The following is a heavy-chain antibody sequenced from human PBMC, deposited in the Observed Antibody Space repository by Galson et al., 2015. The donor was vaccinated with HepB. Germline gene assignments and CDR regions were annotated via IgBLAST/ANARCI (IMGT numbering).Heavy chain of an antibody. CDR3: ARDARGSHTPGGFDY. V-gene: IGHV3-30*04. D-gene: IGHD1-26*01. CDR2: ISYDGSNK. CDR1: GFTFSSYA. J-gene: IGHJ4*02. Sequence: SLRLSCAASGFTFSSYAMHWVRQAPGKGLEWVAVISYDGSNKYYADSVKGRFTISRDNSKNTLYLQMNSLRAEDTAVYYCARDARGSHTPGGFDYWGQGTLVTVSS.